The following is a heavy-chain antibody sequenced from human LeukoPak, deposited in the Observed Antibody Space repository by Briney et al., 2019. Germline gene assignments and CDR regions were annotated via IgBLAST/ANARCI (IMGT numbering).Heavy chain of an antibody. CDR1: GFTFASYA. Sequence: GGSLRLSCAGSGFTFASYAVHWVRQAPGKRLEWMAFISSDGTTEHYRDSVKGRFTLSRDNSKNTVSLQMNSLGTEDTAVYYCARGRDSGSFIIDYWGQGTLVTVSS. J-gene: IGHJ4*02. D-gene: IGHD3-10*01. CDR2: ISSDGTTE. V-gene: IGHV3-30-3*01. CDR3: ARGRDSGSFIIDY.